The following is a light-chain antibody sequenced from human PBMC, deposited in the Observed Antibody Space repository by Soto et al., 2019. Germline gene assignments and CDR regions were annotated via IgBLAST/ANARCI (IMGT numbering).Light chain of an antibody. CDR2: DVN. CDR3: CSYAANSFL. CDR1: GSDFGVYNY. J-gene: IGLJ1*01. V-gene: IGLV2-11*01. Sequence: QSVLTQPRSVSGSPGQSVTISCTKTGSDFGVYNYVSWYQQHPGKAPKLIIYDVNKRPSGVPNRFSGSMSGNTASLTVSGLQAEDESDYYCCSYAANSFLFGTGTKLTVL.